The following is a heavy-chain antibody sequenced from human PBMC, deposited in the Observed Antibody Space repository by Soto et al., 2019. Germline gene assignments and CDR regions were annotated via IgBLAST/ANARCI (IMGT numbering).Heavy chain of an antibody. J-gene: IGHJ6*02. CDR3: ARDWNSSGGGYYYYGMDV. D-gene: IGHD6-19*01. Sequence: PSETLSLTCTVSGGSISSGDYYWSWIRQPPGKGLEWIGYIYYSGSTYYNPSLKSRVTISVDTSKNQFSLKLSSVTAADTAVYYCARDWNSSGGGYYYYGMDVWGQGTTVTVSS. CDR2: IYYSGST. V-gene: IGHV4-30-4*02. CDR1: GGSISSGDYY.